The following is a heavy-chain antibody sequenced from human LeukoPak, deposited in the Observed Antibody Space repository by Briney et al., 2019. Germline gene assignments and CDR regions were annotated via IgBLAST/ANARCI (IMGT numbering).Heavy chain of an antibody. CDR2: IYYSGST. CDR1: GGSISSYY. Sequence: TLSRTCTVSGGSISSYYWTWIRQPPGKGLEWIGYIYYSGSTNYNPSLKSRVTISVDTSKNQFSLKLSSVTAADTAVYYCARQSVSVGPFDYWGQGTLVTVSS. V-gene: IGHV4-59*08. CDR3: ARQSVSVGPFDY. J-gene: IGHJ4*02. D-gene: IGHD2-15*01.